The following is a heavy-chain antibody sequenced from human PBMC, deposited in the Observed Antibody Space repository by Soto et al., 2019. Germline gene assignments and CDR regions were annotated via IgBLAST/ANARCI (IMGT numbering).Heavy chain of an antibody. D-gene: IGHD4-4*01. CDR2: LYDVDGT. Sequence: DVQLVESGGGLIQPGGSLRLSCAAFGLTVSGKKYISWVRQAPGKWLEWVSALYDVDGTYYADSVKGRFTTSIDTSRTIVYLQMNSLRLDTTALYVYAPWHLQEHAYVIWGQGTTSTVSS. V-gene: IGHV3-53*01. J-gene: IGHJ3*02. CDR1: GLTVSGKKY. CDR3: APWHLQEHAYVI.